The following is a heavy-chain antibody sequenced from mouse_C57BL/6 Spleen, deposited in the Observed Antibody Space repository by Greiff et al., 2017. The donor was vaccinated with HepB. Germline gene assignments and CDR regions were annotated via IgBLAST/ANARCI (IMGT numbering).Heavy chain of an antibody. CDR3: ARYIIIAGYFDV. CDR2: IRNKANGYTT. V-gene: IGHV7-3*01. CDR1: GFTFTDYY. Sequence: EVKLVESGGGLVQPGGSLSLSCAASGFTFTDYYMSWVRQPPGKALEWLGFIRNKANGYTTEYSASVKGRFTISRDNSQSILYLQMNALRAEDSATYYCARYIIIAGYFDVWGTGTTVTVSS. D-gene: IGHD6-1*01. J-gene: IGHJ1*03.